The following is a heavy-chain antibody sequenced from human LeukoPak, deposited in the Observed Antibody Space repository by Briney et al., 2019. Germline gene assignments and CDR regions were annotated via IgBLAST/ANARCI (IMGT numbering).Heavy chain of an antibody. D-gene: IGHD6-19*01. CDR2: IYYSGST. J-gene: IGHJ3*02. CDR3: ARSVAGRDDAFDI. Sequence: SETPSLTCTVSGGSISSYYWSWIRQPPGKGLEWIGYIYYSGSTNYNPSLKSRVTISVDTSKNQFSLKLSSVTAADTAVYYCARSVAGRDDAFDIWGQGTMVTVSS. V-gene: IGHV4-59*01. CDR1: GGSISSYY.